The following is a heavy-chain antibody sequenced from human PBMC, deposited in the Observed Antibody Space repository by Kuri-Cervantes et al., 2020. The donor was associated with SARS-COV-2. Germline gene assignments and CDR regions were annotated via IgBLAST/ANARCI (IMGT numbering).Heavy chain of an antibody. CDR3: ARDVTTNDY. CDR2: ISSSSSYI. V-gene: IGHV3-21*01. CDR1: GFTFSSYW. Sequence: GESLTISCAASGFTFSSYWMHWVRQAPGKWLEWVSFISSSSSYIYYADSVKGRFTISRDNAKNSLYLQMSSLRAEETAVYYCARDVTTNDYWGQGTLVTVSS. D-gene: IGHD4-17*01. J-gene: IGHJ4*02.